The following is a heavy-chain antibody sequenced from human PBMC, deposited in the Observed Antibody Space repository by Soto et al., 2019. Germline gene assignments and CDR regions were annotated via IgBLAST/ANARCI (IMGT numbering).Heavy chain of an antibody. Sequence: PSETLFLTCTVSGGSISSYYWSWIRQPPGKGLEWIGYIYYSGSTNYNPSLKSRVTISVDTSKNQFSLKLSSVTAADTAVYYCARSMGLYCSGGSCYGGDWFDPWGQGTLVTVSS. CDR1: GGSISSYY. D-gene: IGHD2-15*01. CDR3: ARSMGLYCSGGSCYGGDWFDP. V-gene: IGHV4-59*01. J-gene: IGHJ5*02. CDR2: IYYSGST.